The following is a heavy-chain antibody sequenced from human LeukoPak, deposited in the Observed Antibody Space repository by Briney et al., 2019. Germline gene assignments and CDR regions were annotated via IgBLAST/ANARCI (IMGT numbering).Heavy chain of an antibody. CDR1: GGSFSGYY. CDR2: INHSGST. V-gene: IGHV4-34*01. Sequence: PSETLSLTCAVYGGSFSGYYWSWIRQPPGKGLEWIGEINHSGSTNYNPSLRSRVTISVDTSKNQFSLKLSSVTAADTAVYYCARGLWFGELLAYYFDYWGQGTLVTVSS. CDR3: ARGLWFGELLAYYFDY. D-gene: IGHD3-10*01. J-gene: IGHJ4*02.